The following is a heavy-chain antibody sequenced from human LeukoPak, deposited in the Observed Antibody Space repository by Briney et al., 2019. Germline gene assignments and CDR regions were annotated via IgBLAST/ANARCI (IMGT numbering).Heavy chain of an antibody. CDR1: GFTFSSYA. D-gene: IGHD2-2*01. V-gene: IGHV3-48*04. CDR3: ARGLLNDEGSSYFFDQ. CDR2: ISKSSDSI. J-gene: IGHJ4*02. Sequence: GGSLRLSCAASGFTFSSYAMSWVRQAPGKGLEWVSYISKSSDSIYHADSVKGRFTISRDNAKNSLYLQMDSLRAEDTAVYYCARGLLNDEGSSYFFDQWGQGTLVTVSS.